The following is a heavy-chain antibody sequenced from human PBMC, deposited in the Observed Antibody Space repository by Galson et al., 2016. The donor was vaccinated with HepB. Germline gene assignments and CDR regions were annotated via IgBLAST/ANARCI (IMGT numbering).Heavy chain of an antibody. D-gene: IGHD3-9*01. J-gene: IGHJ6*02. CDR3: AREVRYSPSGGMDV. Sequence: CAISGDSVSSSTAAWIWIRQSPSRGLEWLGRTYYRSKWYNDYAVSVKSRITINPNTSKNQFSLQLSSVTPEDTAVYYGAREVRYSPSGGMDVWGQGTTVTVSS. CDR2: TYYRSKWYN. V-gene: IGHV6-1*01. CDR1: GDSVSSSTAA.